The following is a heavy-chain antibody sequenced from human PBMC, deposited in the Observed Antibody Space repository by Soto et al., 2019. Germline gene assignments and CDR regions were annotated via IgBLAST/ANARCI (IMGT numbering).Heavy chain of an antibody. CDR2: IYSGGST. Sequence: EVLLVESGGGLVQPGGSLRLSCAASGFTVSSNYMSWVRQAPGKGLEWVSVIYSGGSTYYADSVKGRFTISRDNSKNTLYLQMNSLRAEDTAVYYCARDRVGGYYYDYFDYWRQGTLVTVSS. CDR3: ARDRVGGYYYDYFDY. V-gene: IGHV3-66*01. D-gene: IGHD3-22*01. CDR1: GFTVSSNY. J-gene: IGHJ4*02.